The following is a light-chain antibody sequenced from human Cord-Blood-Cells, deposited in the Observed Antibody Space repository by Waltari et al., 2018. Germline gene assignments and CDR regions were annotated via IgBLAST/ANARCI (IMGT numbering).Light chain of an antibody. CDR2: AAS. V-gene: IGKV1-8*01. CDR1: QGISSY. Sequence: AIRMTQSPSSFSASTGDRVTITCRASQGISSYLAWYQQKPGKAPKLRIYAASTLQSGVPSMFSGSGSGTDFTLTISCLQSEDFATYYCQQYYSYPLTFDPGTKVDIK. J-gene: IGKJ3*01. CDR3: QQYYSYPLT.